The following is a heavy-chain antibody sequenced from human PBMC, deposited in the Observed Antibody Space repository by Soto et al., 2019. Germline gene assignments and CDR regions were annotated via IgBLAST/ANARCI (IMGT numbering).Heavy chain of an antibody. D-gene: IGHD1-1*01. Sequence: GGSLRVSWGAAGVHFVNFGVHWVRQAPGKGLEGVALISYDGTDKYYADSVKGRFTITRDNSKNTLYLQMNSLRTEDTAVYYCAKGFGWNYLDYWGQGTLVTVSS. CDR2: ISYDGTDK. CDR1: GVHFVNFG. J-gene: IGHJ4*02. V-gene: IGHV3-30*18. CDR3: AKGFGWNYLDY.